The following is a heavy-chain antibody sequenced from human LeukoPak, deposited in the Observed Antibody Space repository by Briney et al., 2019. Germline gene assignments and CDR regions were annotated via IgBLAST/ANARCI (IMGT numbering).Heavy chain of an antibody. Sequence: PGGSLRLSCAASGFTVSKNYMTWVRQAPGKGLEWVSVIYGGGSTYYADSVKGRFTISRDNSKNTLFLQMNSLRAEDTAIYYCAGLPVVTAVTGVFHIWGQGTMVTVSS. V-gene: IGHV3-53*01. CDR2: IYGGGST. CDR1: GFTVSKNY. CDR3: AGLPVVTAVTGVFHI. J-gene: IGHJ3*02. D-gene: IGHD2-21*02.